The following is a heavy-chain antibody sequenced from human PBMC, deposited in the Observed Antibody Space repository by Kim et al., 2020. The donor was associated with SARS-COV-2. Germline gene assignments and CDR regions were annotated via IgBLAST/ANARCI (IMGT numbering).Heavy chain of an antibody. D-gene: IGHD3-16*01. CDR1: GYTFTNYD. Sequence: ASVKVSCKASGYTFTNYDVNWVRQAPGLGLEWMGWMNPNSANTDYAQKFRGRVTMTRDTSIGTAYMEVSSLTSDDTAVYYCARSGFGSGVHFDYWGQGTLVTVSS. J-gene: IGHJ4*02. CDR3: ARSGFGSGVHFDY. CDR2: MNPNSANT. V-gene: IGHV1-8*01.